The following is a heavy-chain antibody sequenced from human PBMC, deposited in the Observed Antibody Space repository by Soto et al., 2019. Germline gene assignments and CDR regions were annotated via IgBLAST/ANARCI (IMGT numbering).Heavy chain of an antibody. CDR2: ISGSGGST. D-gene: IGHD3-22*01. Sequence: QPGGSLRLSCAASGFTFSSYAMSWVRQAPGKGLEWVSAISGSGGSTYYADSVKGRFTISRDNSKNTLYLQMNSLRAAYTAVYYCAKDAYDSSGYYYPSSRYFQHLGQGTLVTVSS. CDR1: GFTFSSYA. CDR3: AKDAYDSSGYYYPSSRYFQH. J-gene: IGHJ1*01. V-gene: IGHV3-23*01.